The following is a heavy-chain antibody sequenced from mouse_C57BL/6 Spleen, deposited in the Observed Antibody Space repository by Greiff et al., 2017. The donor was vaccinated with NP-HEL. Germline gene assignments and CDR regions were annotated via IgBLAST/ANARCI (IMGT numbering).Heavy chain of an antibody. V-gene: IGHV1-52*01. D-gene: IGHD1-1*01. Sequence: VQLQQPGAELVRPGSSVKLSCKASGYTFTSYWMHWVKQRPIQGLEWIGNIDPSDSETHYNQKFKDKATLTVNKSSSTAYMQLSSLTSEDSAVYYCARVDYYGSSLWFDYWGQGTTLTVSS. CDR3: ARVDYYGSSLWFDY. J-gene: IGHJ2*01. CDR1: GYTFTSYW. CDR2: IDPSDSET.